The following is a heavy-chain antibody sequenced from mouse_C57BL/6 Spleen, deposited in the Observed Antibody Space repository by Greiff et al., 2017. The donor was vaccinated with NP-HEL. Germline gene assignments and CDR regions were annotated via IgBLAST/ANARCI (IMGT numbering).Heavy chain of an antibody. J-gene: IGHJ3*01. CDR1: GYTFTSYW. Sequence: QVQLQQPGAELVRPGSSVKLSCKASGYTFTSYWMHWVKQRPIQGLEWIGNIDPSDSDTHYNQKFKDKATLTVDKSSSTAYMQLSSLTSEDSAVYYCAREGAYDSNSVAWLAYWGQGTLVTVSA. CDR3: AREGAYDSNSVAWLAY. V-gene: IGHV1-52*01. D-gene: IGHD2-5*01. CDR2: IDPSDSDT.